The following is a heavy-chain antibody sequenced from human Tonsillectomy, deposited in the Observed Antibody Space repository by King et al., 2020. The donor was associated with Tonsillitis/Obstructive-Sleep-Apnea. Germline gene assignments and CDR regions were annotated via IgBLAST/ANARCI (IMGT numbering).Heavy chain of an antibody. CDR1: GYTFTSYY. Sequence: VQLVESGAEVKKPGASVTVSCKASGYTFTSYYMHWVRQAPGQGLEWMGIINPSGGSTSYAQKCQGRVTMTRDKSTRTVYMERSSLRAEDTAVYYCVRLITFGGVIAHAFDIWGQGTMVTVSS. D-gene: IGHD3-16*02. CDR2: INPSGGST. J-gene: IGHJ3*02. CDR3: VRLITFGGVIAHAFDI. V-gene: IGHV1-46*01.